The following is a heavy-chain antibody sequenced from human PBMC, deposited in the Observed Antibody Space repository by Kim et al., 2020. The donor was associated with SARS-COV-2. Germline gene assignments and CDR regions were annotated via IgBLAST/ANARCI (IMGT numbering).Heavy chain of an antibody. J-gene: IGHJ6*02. CDR2: VDWDDNK. D-gene: IGHD3-10*01. V-gene: IGHV2-70*13. CDR3: ARMQGRLTVIRGRGVNTGRYYNYFGMDV. CDR1: GFSLRTSGMF. Sequence: SGPTLVNPTQTLTLTCTFSGFSLRTSGMFVTWIRQPPGKALEWLALVDWDDNKYYSTSLKTRLTISKDTSKNQVVLTMTNMGPVDTATYYCARMQGRLTVIRGRGVNTGRYYNYFGMDVWGQGTTVTVSS.